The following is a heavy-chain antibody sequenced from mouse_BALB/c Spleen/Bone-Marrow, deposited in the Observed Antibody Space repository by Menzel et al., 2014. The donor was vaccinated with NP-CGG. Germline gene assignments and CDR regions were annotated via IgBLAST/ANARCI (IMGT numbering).Heavy chain of an antibody. D-gene: IGHD2-1*01. V-gene: IGHV14-3*02. J-gene: IGHJ1*01. CDR2: IDPANGNT. CDR3: ARRYGKGWYFDV. CDR1: GFNIKDTY. Sequence: VQLQQSGAELVKPGASVKLSCTASGFNIKDTYMHWVKQRPEQGLEWIGRIDPANGNTKYDPKFQGKATITADTSSNTAYLQLSSLTSEDTAVYYCARRYGKGWYFDVWGAGTTVTVSS.